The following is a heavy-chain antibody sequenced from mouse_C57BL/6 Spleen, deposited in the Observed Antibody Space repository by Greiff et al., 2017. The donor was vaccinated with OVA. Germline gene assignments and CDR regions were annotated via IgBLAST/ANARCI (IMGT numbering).Heavy chain of an antibody. D-gene: IGHD1-1*01. CDR2: IYPSDSET. Sequence: QVQLQQPGAELVRPGSSVKLSCKASGYTFTSYWMDWVKQRPGQGLEWIGNIYPSDSETHYNQKFKDKATLTVDKSSSTAYMQLSSLTSEDSAVYYCARRDGSSFYWYFDVWGTGTTLTVSS. CDR1: GYTFTSYW. V-gene: IGHV1-61*01. CDR3: ARRDGSSFYWYFDV. J-gene: IGHJ1*03.